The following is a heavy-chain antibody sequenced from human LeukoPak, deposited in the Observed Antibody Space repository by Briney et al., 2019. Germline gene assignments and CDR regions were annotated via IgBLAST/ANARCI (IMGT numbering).Heavy chain of an antibody. V-gene: IGHV3-48*01. J-gene: IGHJ4*02. CDR3: ARGSTYYDSSGQVPFDY. CDR2: ISGSSSTI. D-gene: IGHD3-22*01. CDR1: GFTFSSYS. Sequence: GGSLRLACAASGFTFSSYSMNWVRQAPGKGLEWGSYISGSSSTIYYADSVKGRFTISRDNGKNTLYLQMNSLRAEDTAVYYCARGSTYYDSSGQVPFDYWGQGTLVTVSS.